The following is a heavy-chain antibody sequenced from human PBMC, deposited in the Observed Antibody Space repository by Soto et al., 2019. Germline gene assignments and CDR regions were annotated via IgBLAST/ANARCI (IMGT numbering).Heavy chain of an antibody. D-gene: IGHD5-18*01. J-gene: IGHJ6*02. CDR1: GGSFSGYY. CDR2: INHSGST. CDR3: ARLGSYGYDYYGMDV. Sequence: QVQLQQWGAGLLKPSETLSLTCAVYGGSFSGYYWSWIRQPPGKGLEWIGEINHSGSTNYNPSLKSRVTISVDTSKNQFSLKLSSVTAADTAVYYCARLGSYGYDYYGMDVWGQGTTVTVSS. V-gene: IGHV4-34*01.